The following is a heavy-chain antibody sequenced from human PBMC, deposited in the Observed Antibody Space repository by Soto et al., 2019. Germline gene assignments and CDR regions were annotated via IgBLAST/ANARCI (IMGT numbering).Heavy chain of an antibody. Sequence: QVQLQESGPGLVKPSQTLSLTCTVSGGSISSGNYFWGWIRQHPGKGLEWIAYMSYSGTTHYNPSLRTRVIVSLDTSMNQFSLKLRSVTAADTAVYFCARYCSGGTCQYAFDIWGQGTMVTVSS. J-gene: IGHJ3*02. D-gene: IGHD2-15*01. CDR2: MSYSGTT. CDR3: ARYCSGGTCQYAFDI. CDR1: GGSISSGNYF. V-gene: IGHV4-31*03.